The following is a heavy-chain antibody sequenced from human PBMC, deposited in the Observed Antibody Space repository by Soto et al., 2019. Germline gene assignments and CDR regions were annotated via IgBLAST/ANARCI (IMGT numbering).Heavy chain of an antibody. CDR3: ARSSAIAAAGTKYYYGMDV. CDR2: IIPILGIA. J-gene: IGHJ6*02. CDR1: GGTFSSYT. D-gene: IGHD6-13*01. Sequence: ASVKVSCKASGGTFSSYTISWVRQAPGQGLEWMGRIIPILGIANYAQKFQGRVTITADKSTSTAYMELSSLRSEDTAVYYCARSSAIAAAGTKYYYGMDVWGQGTTVTVSS. V-gene: IGHV1-69*02.